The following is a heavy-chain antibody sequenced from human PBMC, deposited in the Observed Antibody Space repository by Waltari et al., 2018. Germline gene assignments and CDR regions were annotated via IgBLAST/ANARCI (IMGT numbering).Heavy chain of an antibody. Sequence: QVQLVESGGGLVKPGGSLRLSCAASGFTFRAYYMSWIRQAPGKGLEWVSYISSSGSTIYYADSVKGRFTISRDNAKNSLYLQMNSLRAVDTAVYYCARDLRDFWSGSRYDYWGQGTLVTVSS. J-gene: IGHJ4*02. CDR2: ISSSGSTI. D-gene: IGHD3-3*01. V-gene: IGHV3-11*01. CDR1: GFTFRAYY. CDR3: ARDLRDFWSGSRYDY.